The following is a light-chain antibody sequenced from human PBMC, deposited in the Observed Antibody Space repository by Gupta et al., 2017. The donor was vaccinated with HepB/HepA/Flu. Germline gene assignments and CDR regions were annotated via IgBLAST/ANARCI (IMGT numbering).Light chain of an antibody. CDR2: DSS. V-gene: IGKV1-33*01. CDR3: QQVDNLPIT. CDR1: QDITNY. J-gene: IGKJ5*01. Sequence: DIQMTQSPSSLSASGGDRITISCQASQDITNYLHWYQQKPGKAPELLIYDSSNLETGVPSRFSGSGSGTHFTLTINSLQPEDIATYYCQQVDNLPITFGQGTRIEIK.